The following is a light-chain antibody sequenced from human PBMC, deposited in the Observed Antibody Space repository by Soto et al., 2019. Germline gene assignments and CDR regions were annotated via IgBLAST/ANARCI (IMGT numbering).Light chain of an antibody. Sequence: QSVLTQPPSVSGSPGQSVTISCSGTSSDIGSYNRVSWYQQPPGTAPKLIIYEVGNRPSGVPDRFSGSKSGNAASLTISGLQAEDEADYYCSSYITSNTLVFGGGTKLTVL. CDR2: EVG. J-gene: IGLJ3*02. CDR3: SSYITSNTLV. V-gene: IGLV2-18*02. CDR1: SSDIGSYNR.